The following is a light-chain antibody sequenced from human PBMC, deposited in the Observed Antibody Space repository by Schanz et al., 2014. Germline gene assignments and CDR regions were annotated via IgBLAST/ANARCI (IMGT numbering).Light chain of an antibody. CDR3: QQYNNWPFT. Sequence: EIVMTQSPATLSVSPGGRATLSCRASQNIGSNLAWYQQRPGQAPRLLIYGASARATGIPARFSASGSGTEFTLTISSLQAEDVAVYYCQQYNNWPFTFGGGTKVEIK. CDR2: GAS. V-gene: IGKV3-15*01. CDR1: QNIGSN. J-gene: IGKJ4*01.